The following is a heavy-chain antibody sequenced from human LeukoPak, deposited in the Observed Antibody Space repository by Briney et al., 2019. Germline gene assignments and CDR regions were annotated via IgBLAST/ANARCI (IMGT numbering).Heavy chain of an antibody. CDR3: TRGYYGMDV. CDR2: TYYRSKWYN. J-gene: IGHJ6*02. V-gene: IGHV6-1*01. Sequence: SQTLSLTCAISGDSVSSNSAAWTWLRQSPSRGLEWLGRTYYRSKWYNDYAVSVESRITINPDTSKNQFSLQLNSVTPEDTAVYYCTRGYYGMDVWGQGTTVTVSS. CDR1: GDSVSSNSAA.